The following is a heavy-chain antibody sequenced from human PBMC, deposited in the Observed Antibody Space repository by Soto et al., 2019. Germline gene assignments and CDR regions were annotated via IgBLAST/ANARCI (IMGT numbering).Heavy chain of an antibody. CDR1: GGSISSGGYY. V-gene: IGHV4-31*03. CDR3: ARLHYDSSIMFDY. CDR2: IYYSGST. J-gene: IGHJ4*02. D-gene: IGHD3-22*01. Sequence: SETLSLTCTVSGGSISSGGYYWSWIRQHPGKGLEWIGYIYYSGSTYYNPSLKSRVTISVDTSKNQFSLKLSSVTAADTAVYYCARLHYDSSIMFDYWGQGTLVTVSS.